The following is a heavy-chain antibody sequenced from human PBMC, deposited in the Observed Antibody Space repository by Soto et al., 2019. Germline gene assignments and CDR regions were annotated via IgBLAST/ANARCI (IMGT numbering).Heavy chain of an antibody. CDR2: ISYDGSNK. Sequence: GGSLRLSCAASGFTFSSYGMHWVRQAPGKGLEWVAVISYDGSNKYYADSVKGRFTISRDNSKNTLYLQMNSLRAEDTAVYYCAKPNNRPGSSSWIPEYWGQGTLVTVSS. J-gene: IGHJ4*02. CDR1: GFTFSSYG. CDR3: AKPNNRPGSSSWIPEY. D-gene: IGHD6-6*01. V-gene: IGHV3-30*18.